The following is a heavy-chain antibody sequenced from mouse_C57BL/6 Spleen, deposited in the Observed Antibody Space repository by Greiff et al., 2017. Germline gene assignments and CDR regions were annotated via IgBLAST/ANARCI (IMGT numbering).Heavy chain of an antibody. V-gene: IGHV1-15*01. CDR2: IDPETGGT. CDR1: GYTFTDYE. D-gene: IGHD1-1*01. Sequence: QVQLQQSGAELVRPGASVTLSCKASGYTFTDYEMHWVKQTPVHGLEWIGAIDPETGGTAYNQKFKGKAILTADKSSSTAYMELRSLTSEDSAVYYCTRHGLRYGSSYRYFDVWGTGTTVTVSS. J-gene: IGHJ1*03. CDR3: TRHGLRYGSSYRYFDV.